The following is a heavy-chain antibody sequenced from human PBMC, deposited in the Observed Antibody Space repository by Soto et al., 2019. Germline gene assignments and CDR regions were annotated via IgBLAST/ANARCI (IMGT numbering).Heavy chain of an antibody. D-gene: IGHD3-22*01. V-gene: IGHV1-69*13. Sequence: SVKVSCEASGGTFSSYAISWVRQAPVQGLEWMGGIIPIFGTANYAQKFQGRVTITADESTSTAYMELSSLRSEDTAVYYCASSASYYYDSSGYSHFDYWGQGTLVTVSS. J-gene: IGHJ4*02. CDR3: ASSASYYYDSSGYSHFDY. CDR1: GGTFSSYA. CDR2: IIPIFGTA.